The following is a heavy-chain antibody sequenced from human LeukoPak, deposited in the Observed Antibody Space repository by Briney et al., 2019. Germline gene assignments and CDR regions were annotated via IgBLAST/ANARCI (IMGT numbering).Heavy chain of an antibody. CDR3: ARGDFWSGYYTGLY. V-gene: IGHV3-43*02. J-gene: IGHJ4*02. D-gene: IGHD3-3*01. Sequence: GGSLRLSCAASGFTFHDYAMHWVRQVPGKGLEWVSLISGDGADTYYADSVKGRFTISRHNSKNTLYLQMDSLRDEDTAVYYCARGDFWSGYYTGLYWGQGTLVTVSS. CDR1: GFTFHDYA. CDR2: ISGDGADT.